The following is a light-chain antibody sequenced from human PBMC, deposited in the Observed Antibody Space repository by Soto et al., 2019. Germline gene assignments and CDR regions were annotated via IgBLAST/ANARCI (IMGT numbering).Light chain of an antibody. J-gene: IGLJ1*01. Sequence: QSALTQPASVSGSPGQSITISCTGTNSDIGGYNYVSWYQQHSGKAPKLIIYEVSNRPSGVSNRFSGSKSGNTASLAISGPQAEDEADYYCSSYSGSSPLDVFGTGTKVTVL. CDR3: SSYSGSSPLDV. CDR2: EVS. CDR1: NSDIGGYNY. V-gene: IGLV2-14*01.